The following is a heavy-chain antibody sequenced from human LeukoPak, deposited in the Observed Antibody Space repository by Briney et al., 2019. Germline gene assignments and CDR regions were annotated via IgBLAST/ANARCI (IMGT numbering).Heavy chain of an antibody. J-gene: IGHJ5*01. CDR3: AKDLSGSYDS. V-gene: IGHV3-23*01. CDR2: LRANGGTT. CDR1: GFAFSTYA. Sequence: GGSLRLSCAASGFAFSTYAMSWVRQAPGKGLEWVSALRANGGTTYYADSVKGRFTISRDNSKNTLYLQMRSLRVEDTAVYYCAKDLSGSYDSWGQGTLVTVSS. D-gene: IGHD1-26*01.